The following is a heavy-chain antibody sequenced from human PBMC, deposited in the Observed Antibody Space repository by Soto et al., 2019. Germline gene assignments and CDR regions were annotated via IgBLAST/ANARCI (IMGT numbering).Heavy chain of an antibody. Sequence: QVHLVQSGAEVKQPGSSVKVSCKASGGTFSTHTITWLRQAPGQGPEWMGRILPVLNIANYAQKFQGRITITEDKSTSTAFMELSSLRSDDTAVYYCAIPDTPNIDPGRDFFDFWGQGTLVTVSS. CDR1: GGTFSTHT. D-gene: IGHD1-26*01. CDR2: ILPVLNIA. V-gene: IGHV1-69*02. CDR3: AIPDTPNIDPGRDFFDF. J-gene: IGHJ4*02.